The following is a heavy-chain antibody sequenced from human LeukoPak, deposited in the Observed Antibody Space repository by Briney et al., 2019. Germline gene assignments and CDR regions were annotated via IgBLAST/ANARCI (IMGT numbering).Heavy chain of an antibody. CDR1: GFTFSSYA. CDR2: ISGSGGST. Sequence: PGGSLRLSCAASGFTFSSYAMSWVRQAPGKGLEWVSAISGSGGSTYYADSVKGRFTISRDNSKNTLYLQMNSLRAEDTAVYYCAKGTEQQLVIYPDYWGQGTLVTVPS. J-gene: IGHJ4*02. D-gene: IGHD6-13*01. CDR3: AKGTEQQLVIYPDY. V-gene: IGHV3-23*01.